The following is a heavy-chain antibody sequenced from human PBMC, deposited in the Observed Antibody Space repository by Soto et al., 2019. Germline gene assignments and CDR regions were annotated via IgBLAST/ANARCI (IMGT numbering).Heavy chain of an antibody. J-gene: IGHJ4*02. CDR1: GGSITTGGYY. Sequence: SETLSLTCTVSGGSITTGGYYWSWIRQLPGKGLEWIGHRYYSESTYYNPSLKSRVSISLDTSKNQFSLKLSFVTAADTAMYYCARTKCSGGSCYSWSLDYWGQGTPVTV. D-gene: IGHD2-15*01. CDR3: ARTKCSGGSCYSWSLDY. CDR2: RYYSEST. V-gene: IGHV4-31*03.